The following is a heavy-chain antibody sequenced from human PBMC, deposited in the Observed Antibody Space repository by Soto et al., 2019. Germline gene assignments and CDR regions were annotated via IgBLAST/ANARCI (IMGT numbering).Heavy chain of an antibody. CDR3: AKDKSDCTNGVCPYYGMDV. CDR2: ISYDGSNK. J-gene: IGHJ6*02. V-gene: IGHV3-30*18. CDR1: VFTFSSYG. D-gene: IGHD2-8*01. Sequence: GGSLRLSCAASVFTFSSYGMHWVRQAPGKGLEWVAVISYDGSNKYYADSVKGRFTISRDNSKNTLYLQMNSLRAEDTAVYYCAKDKSDCTNGVCPYYGMDVWGQGTTVTVSS.